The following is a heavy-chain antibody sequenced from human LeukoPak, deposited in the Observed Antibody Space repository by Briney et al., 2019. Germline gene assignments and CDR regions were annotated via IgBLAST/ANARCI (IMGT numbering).Heavy chain of an antibody. V-gene: IGHV3-30-3*01. D-gene: IGHD3-10*01. Sequence: GGSLRLSCAASGFTFSSYATHWVRQAPGKGLEWVAVISYDGSNKYYADSVKGRFTISRDNSKNTLYLQMNSLRAEDTAVYYCAKDRGYYGSGSYRYWGQGTLVTVSS. CDR3: AKDRGYYGSGSYRY. J-gene: IGHJ4*02. CDR2: ISYDGSNK. CDR1: GFTFSSYA.